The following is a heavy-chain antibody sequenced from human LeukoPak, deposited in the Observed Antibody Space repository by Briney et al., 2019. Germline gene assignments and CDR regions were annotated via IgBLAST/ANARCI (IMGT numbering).Heavy chain of an antibody. CDR3: ARGDQLPIDWYFDL. V-gene: IGHV3-9*01. CDR2: ISWNSGSI. D-gene: IGHD1-1*01. CDR1: GFTFDDYA. J-gene: IGHJ2*01. Sequence: PGRSLRLSCAASGFTFDDYAMHWVRQAPGKGLEWVSGISWNSGSIGYADSVKGRFTISRDNSKNTLYLQMNSLRAEDTAVYYCARGDQLPIDWYFDLWGRGTPVTVSS.